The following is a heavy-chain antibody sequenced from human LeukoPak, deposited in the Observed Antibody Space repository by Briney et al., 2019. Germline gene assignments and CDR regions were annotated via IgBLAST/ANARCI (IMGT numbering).Heavy chain of an antibody. J-gene: IGHJ4*02. V-gene: IGHV3-7*01. Sequence: QSGGSLRLSCAASGFTFSSYWMSWVRQAPGKGLEWVANIKQDGSEKYYVDSVKGRFTISRDNAKNSRYLQMNSLRAEDTAVYYCARETLDPRTQTEYYDFWSGYPLYIDYWGQGTLVTVSS. CDR3: ARETLDPRTQTEYYDFWSGYPLYIDY. CDR1: GFTFSSYW. CDR2: IKQDGSEK. D-gene: IGHD3-3*01.